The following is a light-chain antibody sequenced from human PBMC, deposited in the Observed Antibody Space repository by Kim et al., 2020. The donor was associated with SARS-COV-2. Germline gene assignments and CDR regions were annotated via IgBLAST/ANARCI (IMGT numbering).Light chain of an antibody. J-gene: IGKJ2*01. CDR3: QQTYSTPYT. Sequence: GSGGDRVTITCRASQSIGTALNWYQHKPGKAPSLLIYAASSLERGVPSRFTGSGSGTEFTLTISSPQAEDVATYYCQQTYSTPYTFGQGTKLEI. CDR2: AAS. V-gene: IGKV1-39*01. CDR1: QSIGTA.